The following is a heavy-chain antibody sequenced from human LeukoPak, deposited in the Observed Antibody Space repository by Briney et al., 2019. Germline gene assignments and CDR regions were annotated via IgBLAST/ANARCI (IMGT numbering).Heavy chain of an antibody. Sequence: ASVKVSCKASGYTFTDYYMHWVRQAPAQGLEWMGIINPSGGSTSYAQKFQGRVTMTRDTSTSTVYMELSSLRSEDTAVYYCAKQGRDIVGATSAHFDYWGQGTLVTVSS. D-gene: IGHD1-26*01. CDR3: AKQGRDIVGATSAHFDY. V-gene: IGHV1-46*01. CDR1: GYTFTDYY. CDR2: INPSGGST. J-gene: IGHJ4*02.